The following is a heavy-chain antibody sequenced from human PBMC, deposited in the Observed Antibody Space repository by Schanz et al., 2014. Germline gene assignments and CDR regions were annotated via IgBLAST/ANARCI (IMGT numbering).Heavy chain of an antibody. Sequence: QVQLQESGPGLVKPSQTLSLTCTVSGGSVSSGGDYWSWIRQHPGKGLEWIGFISYSGSTYYNPSLKSRVPKSVDKPKNQFSLKRSSVTAADTAVYYCAREPLSGYNWFDPWGQGSLVTVSS. CDR2: ISYSGST. CDR1: GGSVSSGGDY. J-gene: IGHJ5*02. V-gene: IGHV4-31*03. CDR3: AREPLSGYNWFDP. D-gene: IGHD6-25*01.